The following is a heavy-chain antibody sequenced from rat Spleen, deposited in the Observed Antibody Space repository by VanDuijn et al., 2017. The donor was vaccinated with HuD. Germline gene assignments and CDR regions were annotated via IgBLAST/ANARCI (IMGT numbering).Heavy chain of an antibody. Sequence: ASGFIFSDFGMHWIRQAPTKGLEWVASISPNGGSTYYRDSVKGRFTISRDNARTTLYLQMDSLRSDDTATYYCASHGTRISRFAYWGQGTLVTVSS. CDR1: GFIFSDFG. CDR3: ASHGTRISRFAY. V-gene: IGHV5-19*01. CDR2: ISPNGGST. D-gene: IGHD1-4*01. J-gene: IGHJ3*01.